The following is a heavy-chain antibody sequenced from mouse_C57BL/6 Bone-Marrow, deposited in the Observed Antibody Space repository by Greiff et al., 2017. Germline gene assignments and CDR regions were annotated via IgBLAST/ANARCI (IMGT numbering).Heavy chain of an antibody. V-gene: IGHV1-64*01. CDR3: AREGGLRAWFAY. CDR1: GFNIKDDY. J-gene: IGHJ3*01. D-gene: IGHD2-4*01. Sequence: QVPLQQSGAELVRPGASVKLSCTASGFNIKDDYMHWVKQRPGQGLEWIGMIHPNSGSTNYNEQFKSKATLTVDKSSSTAYMQLSSLTSEDSAVYYCAREGGLRAWFAYWGQGTLVTVSA. CDR2: IHPNSGST.